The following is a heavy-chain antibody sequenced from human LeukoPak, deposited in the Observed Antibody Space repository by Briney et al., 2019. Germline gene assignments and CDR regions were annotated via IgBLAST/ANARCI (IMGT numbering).Heavy chain of an antibody. D-gene: IGHD3-9*01. V-gene: IGHV4-39*01. CDR1: DGSISSNSYY. J-gene: IGHJ5*02. Sequence: PSETLSLTCTVSDGSISSNSYYWGWIRQPPGKGLEWIGSTSYSGRTYYNPSLESRVTISVDASKNQFSLELNSVTAADTAVYYCARDQRYHRPAGWFDPWGQGTLVTVSS. CDR2: TSYSGRT. CDR3: ARDQRYHRPAGWFDP.